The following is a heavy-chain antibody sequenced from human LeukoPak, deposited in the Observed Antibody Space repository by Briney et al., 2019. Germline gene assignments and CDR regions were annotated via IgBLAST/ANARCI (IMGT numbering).Heavy chain of an antibody. D-gene: IGHD1-26*01. CDR1: GYTFSSHG. CDR3: VRWSGTYPLYYLDY. Sequence: GGSLRLSCATSGYTFSSHGLHWVRQAPGKGLECVASVRHDGGDKYYSESVKGRFTISKDNTKNRLFLYMNSLRPEDTAVYYCVRWSGTYPLYYLDYWGQGTLVTVSS. V-gene: IGHV3-30*02. J-gene: IGHJ4*02. CDR2: VRHDGGDK.